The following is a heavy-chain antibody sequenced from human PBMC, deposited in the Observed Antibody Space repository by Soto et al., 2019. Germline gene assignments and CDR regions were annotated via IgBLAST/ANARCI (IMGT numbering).Heavy chain of an antibody. CDR3: ARQSCGMPNFFDY. CDR1: GYTFSSYW. D-gene: IGHD2-2*01. CDR2: CSPGASDI. J-gene: IGHJ4*02. Sequence: GESLKISCKGSGYTFSSYWIGWVRQTQGKGLYGKATCSPGASDIRSSTSLEGQVIVSSDRPITTDYLQWGSLAASDTAMYYWARQSCGMPNFFDYWGPGTLVTVSS. V-gene: IGHV5-51*01.